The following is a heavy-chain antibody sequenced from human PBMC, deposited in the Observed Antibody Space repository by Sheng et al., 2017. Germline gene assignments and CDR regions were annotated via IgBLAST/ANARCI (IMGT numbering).Heavy chain of an antibody. CDR2: ISGSSDYV. J-gene: IGHJ3*02. CDR1: GFTFGNYA. V-gene: IGHV3-9*01. D-gene: IGHD3-10*01. CDR3: AREGRDLPFLI. Sequence: EVQLVESGGGLVQPGRSLRLSCAASGFTFGNYAMHWVRQAPGKGLEWVSGISGSSDYVVYADSVKGRFTISRDNAKNSLYLQMNSLKTEDTAVYYCAREGRDLPFLIWGQGTMVTVSS.